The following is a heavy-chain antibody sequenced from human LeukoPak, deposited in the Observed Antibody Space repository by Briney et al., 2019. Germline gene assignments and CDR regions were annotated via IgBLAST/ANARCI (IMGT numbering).Heavy chain of an antibody. V-gene: IGHV4-34*01. CDR2: INHSGST. CDR1: GGSFSGYY. Sequence: SETLSLTCAVYGGSFSGYYWGWIRQPPGKGLEWIGEINHSGSTNYNPSLKSRVTISVDTSKNQFSLKLSSVTAADTAVYYCARERRMIFGVVSKREAFDYWGQGTLVTVSS. CDR3: ARERRMIFGVVSKREAFDY. J-gene: IGHJ4*02. D-gene: IGHD3-3*01.